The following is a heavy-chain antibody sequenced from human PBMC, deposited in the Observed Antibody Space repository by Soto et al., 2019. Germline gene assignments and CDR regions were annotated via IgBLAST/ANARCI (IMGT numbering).Heavy chain of an antibody. Sequence: PSETLSLTGTVSVGSSSSGDYYWSWIRQPPGKGLEWIGYIYYSGSTYYNPSLKSRVTISVDTSKNQFSLKLSSVTAADTAVYYCASSSSSRARGYFDYWGQGTLVTV. CDR1: VGSSSSGDYY. D-gene: IGHD6-13*01. V-gene: IGHV4-30-4*01. CDR2: IYYSGST. J-gene: IGHJ4*02. CDR3: ASSSSSRARGYFDY.